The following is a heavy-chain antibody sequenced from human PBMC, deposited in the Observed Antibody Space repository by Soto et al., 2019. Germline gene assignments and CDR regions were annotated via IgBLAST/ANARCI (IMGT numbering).Heavy chain of an antibody. CDR1: GFTFSSYG. Sequence: QVQLVESGGGVVQPGRSLRLSCAASGFTFSSYGMHWVRQAPGKGLEWVAVISYDGSNKYYADSVKGRFTISRDNSKNTLYLQMNSLRAEDTDVYYCAKVGTPDDYGDYVYDYWGQGTLVTVSS. CDR2: ISYDGSNK. D-gene: IGHD4-17*01. J-gene: IGHJ4*02. CDR3: AKVGTPDDYGDYVYDY. V-gene: IGHV3-30*18.